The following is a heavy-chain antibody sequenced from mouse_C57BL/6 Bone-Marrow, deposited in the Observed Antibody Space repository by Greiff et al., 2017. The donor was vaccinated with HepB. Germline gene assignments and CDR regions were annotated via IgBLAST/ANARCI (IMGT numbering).Heavy chain of an antibody. CDR1: GFTFSSYA. CDR3: ARGYYGSSRYAMDY. CDR2: ISDGGSYT. Sequence: EVMLVESGGGLVKPGGSLKLSCAASGFTFSSYAMSWVRQTPEKRLEWVATISDGGSYTYYPDNVKGRFTISRDNAKNNLYLQMSHLKSEDTAMYYCARGYYGSSRYAMDYWGQGTSVTVSS. V-gene: IGHV5-4*03. D-gene: IGHD1-1*01. J-gene: IGHJ4*01.